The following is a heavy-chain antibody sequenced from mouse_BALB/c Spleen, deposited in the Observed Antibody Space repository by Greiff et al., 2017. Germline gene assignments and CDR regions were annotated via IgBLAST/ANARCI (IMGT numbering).Heavy chain of an antibody. Sequence: QVQLQQSGPELVKPGASVRISCKASGYTFTSYYIHWVKQRPGQGLEWIGWIYPGNVNTKYNEKFKGKATLTADKSSSTAYMQLSSLTSEDSAVYFCARAYGSSYLYYFDYWGQGTTLTVSS. J-gene: IGHJ2*01. D-gene: IGHD1-1*01. V-gene: IGHV1S56*01. CDR3: ARAYGSSYLYYFDY. CDR1: GYTFTSYY. CDR2: IYPGNVNT.